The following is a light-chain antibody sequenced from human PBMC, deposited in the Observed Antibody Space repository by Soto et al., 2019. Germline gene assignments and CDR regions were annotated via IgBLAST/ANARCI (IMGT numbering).Light chain of an antibody. J-gene: IGKJ1*01. V-gene: IGKV3-15*01. CDR3: QQYHNLWT. CDR2: RAS. CDR1: HYIYSN. Sequence: EIVMTQSPATLSVSPGERATLSCTASHYIYSNVAWFQQRPGQAPRPLIYRASTRATGTPARFTGSGSGTEFTLTITSLQSEDFALYYCQQYHNLWTFGQGTKVDIK.